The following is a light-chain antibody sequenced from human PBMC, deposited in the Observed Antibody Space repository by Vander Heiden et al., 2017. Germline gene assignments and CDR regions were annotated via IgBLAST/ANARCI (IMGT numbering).Light chain of an antibody. Sequence: IQMTQSPSSLSASVGDRVTITCRASQSISSYLNWYQQKPGKAPKLLIYAASSLQSRVPSRISGSGSGTDDTLTISSLQPEDFATYYCRQGYTTQASTFGPGTKVDIK. J-gene: IGKJ3*01. V-gene: IGKV1-39*01. CDR1: QSISSY. CDR2: AAS. CDR3: RQGYTTQAST.